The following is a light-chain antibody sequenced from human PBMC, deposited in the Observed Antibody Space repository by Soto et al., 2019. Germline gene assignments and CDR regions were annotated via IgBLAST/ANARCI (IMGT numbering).Light chain of an antibody. Sequence: ALTQPPSASGSPGQSVTISCTGTSSDVGGYNYVSWYQQHPGKAPKLVISEVSQRPSGVPDRFSGSKSGNTASLTVSGLQAEDEADYYCCSYAGSTSYVFGTGTKVTVL. CDR2: EVS. CDR1: SSDVGGYNY. CDR3: CSYAGSTSYV. V-gene: IGLV2-8*01. J-gene: IGLJ1*01.